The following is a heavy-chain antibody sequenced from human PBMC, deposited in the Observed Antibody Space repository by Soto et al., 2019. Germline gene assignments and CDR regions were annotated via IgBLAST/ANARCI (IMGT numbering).Heavy chain of an antibody. J-gene: IGHJ4*02. Sequence: RSLTCTVSGGSISSYYWSWIRQPPGKGLEWIGYIYYSGSTNYNPSLKSRVTISVDTSKNQFSLKLSSVTAADTAVYYCARSGAGSSPVLGYWGQGTLVTVSS. D-gene: IGHD6-13*01. CDR2: IYYSGST. CDR1: GGSISSYY. CDR3: ARSGAGSSPVLGY. V-gene: IGHV4-59*01.